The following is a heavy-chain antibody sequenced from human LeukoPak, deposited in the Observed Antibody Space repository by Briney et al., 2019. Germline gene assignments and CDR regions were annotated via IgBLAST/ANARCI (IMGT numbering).Heavy chain of an antibody. CDR1: GFTFRNAC. CDR2: IKGKTDGGTT. CDR3: TTGTWIQLWLADY. D-gene: IGHD5-18*01. J-gene: IGHJ4*02. Sequence: PGGSLRLSCAASGFTFRNACMSWVRQAPGKGLEWVGHIKGKTDGGTTDYAAPVQGRFTISRDDSKNTLFLQMNSLKTEDTAVYYCTTGTWIQLWLADYWGQGTLVTVSS. V-gene: IGHV3-15*01.